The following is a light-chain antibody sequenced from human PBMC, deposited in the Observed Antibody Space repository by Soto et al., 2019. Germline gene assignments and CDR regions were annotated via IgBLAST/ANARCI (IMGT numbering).Light chain of an antibody. J-gene: IGLJ2*01. Sequence: QAVVTQPPSASGSPGQSVTISCTGTSSDIGSYHYVSWYQHHPGKAPKLLIYEVTKRPSGVPDRFSGSKSGNTASLTVSGLQAEDEADYYCSSYAGSNNLYVVFGGGTKLTVL. CDR3: SSYAGSNNLYVV. V-gene: IGLV2-8*01. CDR1: SSDIGSYHY. CDR2: EVT.